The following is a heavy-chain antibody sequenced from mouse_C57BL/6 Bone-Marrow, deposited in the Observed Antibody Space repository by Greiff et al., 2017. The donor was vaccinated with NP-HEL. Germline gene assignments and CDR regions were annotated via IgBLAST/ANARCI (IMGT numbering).Heavy chain of an antibody. CDR1: GFNIKDDY. V-gene: IGHV14-4*01. D-gene: IGHD2-2*01. CDR3: TTGYY. Sequence: VQLKQSGAELVRPGASVKLSCTASGFNIKDDYMHWVKQRPEQGLEWIGWIDPENGDTEYASKFQGKATITADTSSHTADLQLSSLTSEDTAVYYCTTGYYRGQGTLVTVSA. J-gene: IGHJ3*01. CDR2: IDPENGDT.